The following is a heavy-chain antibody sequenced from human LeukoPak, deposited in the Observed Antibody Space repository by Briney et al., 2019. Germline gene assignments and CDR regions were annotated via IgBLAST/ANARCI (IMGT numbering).Heavy chain of an antibody. J-gene: IGHJ4*02. D-gene: IGHD3-22*01. CDR3: ARSGDRSGYYSVGY. CDR1: GFTFSSFW. CDR2: INGDGSSA. V-gene: IGHV3-74*01. Sequence: GGSLRLSCAASGFTFSSFWMHWVRQAPGKGLVWISRINGDGSSASYADSVKGRLTISRDNAKNTLYLQLNSLRAEDTAVYYCARSGDRSGYYSVGYWGQGTLVTVSS.